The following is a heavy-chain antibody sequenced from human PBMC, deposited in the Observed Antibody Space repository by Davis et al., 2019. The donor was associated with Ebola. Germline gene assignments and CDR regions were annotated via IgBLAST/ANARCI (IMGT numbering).Heavy chain of an antibody. CDR1: GYTFTSYY. J-gene: IGHJ6*02. D-gene: IGHD2-15*01. CDR3: AREEVVVVAATNYYYYGMDV. Sequence: ASVQVSCKASGYTFTSYYMHWVRQAPGQGLEWMGIINPSGGSTSYAQKFQGRVTMTRDTSTSTVYMELSSLRSEDTAGYYCAREEVVVVAATNYYYYGMDVWGQGTTVTVSS. V-gene: IGHV1-46*01. CDR2: INPSGGST.